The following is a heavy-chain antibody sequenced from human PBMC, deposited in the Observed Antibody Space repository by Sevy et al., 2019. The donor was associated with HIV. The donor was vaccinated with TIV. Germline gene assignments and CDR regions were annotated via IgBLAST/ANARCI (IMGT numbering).Heavy chain of an antibody. D-gene: IGHD5-12*01. Sequence: GESLKISCVASGFSLSDYAMHWVRQGPDKWLAWVAVISFDGGNTYYSDAVEGRFTISRDNSKNTVFLQMNSLSPDDTALYYCARGPYNSGLRFDFWGQGTLVTVSS. V-gene: IGHV3-30-3*01. CDR3: ARGPYNSGLRFDF. CDR1: GFSLSDYA. CDR2: ISFDGGNT. J-gene: IGHJ4*02.